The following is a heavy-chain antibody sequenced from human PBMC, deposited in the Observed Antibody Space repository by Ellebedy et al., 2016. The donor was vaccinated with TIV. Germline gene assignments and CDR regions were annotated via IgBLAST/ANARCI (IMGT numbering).Heavy chain of an antibody. V-gene: IGHV3-30*03. D-gene: IGHD1-1*01. Sequence: GESLKISCAASGFTFDDYAMHWVRQAPGKGLEWVAVISYDGSNTYYADSVKGRFTISRDNSKNTLYLQMNSLRVEDTAVYYSVRLGDKKAWNGDYWGQGTLVTVSS. CDR1: GFTFDDYA. CDR3: VRLGDKKAWNGDY. J-gene: IGHJ4*02. CDR2: ISYDGSNT.